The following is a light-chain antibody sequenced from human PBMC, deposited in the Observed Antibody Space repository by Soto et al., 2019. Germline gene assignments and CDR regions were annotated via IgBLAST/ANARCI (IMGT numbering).Light chain of an antibody. J-gene: IGLJ1*01. V-gene: IGLV1-44*01. CDR2: SNN. CDR1: SSNIGSNS. Sequence: QSVLTQPPSVSGTPGQRVTISCSGSSSNIGSNSVNWYQQLPGTAPKLLIYSNNQRPSGVPDRFSGSKSGTSASLAISGLQSEDEADYYCAAWDDSLNACCVFGTGTKVTVL. CDR3: AAWDDSLNACCV.